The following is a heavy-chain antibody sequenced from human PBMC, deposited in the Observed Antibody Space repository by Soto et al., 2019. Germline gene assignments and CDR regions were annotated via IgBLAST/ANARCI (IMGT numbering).Heavy chain of an antibody. CDR3: AKARREEQWLVRPGGNFDY. D-gene: IGHD6-19*01. V-gene: IGHV3-23*01. J-gene: IGHJ4*02. CDR2: ISGSGGST. CDR1: GFTFSSYA. Sequence: GGSLRLSCAASGFTFSSYAMSWVRQAPGKGLEWVSAISGSGGSTYYADSVKGRLTISRDNSKNTLYLQMNSLRAEDTAVYYCAKARREEQWLVRPGGNFDYWGQGTLVTVSS.